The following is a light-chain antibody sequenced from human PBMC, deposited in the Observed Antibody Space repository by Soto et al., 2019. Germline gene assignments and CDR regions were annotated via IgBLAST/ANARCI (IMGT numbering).Light chain of an antibody. J-gene: IGLJ1*01. Sequence: QSALTQPPSASGSPGQSVTISCTGTSSDAGGYKYVSWFQQHPGKAPRLMIYEVSKRPSGVPDRFSGSKSGNTASLTVSGLQTEDEADYYCSSYAATSAGSHKYVFGTGTKLTVL. V-gene: IGLV2-8*01. CDR1: SSDAGGYKY. CDR3: SSYAATSAGSHKYV. CDR2: EVS.